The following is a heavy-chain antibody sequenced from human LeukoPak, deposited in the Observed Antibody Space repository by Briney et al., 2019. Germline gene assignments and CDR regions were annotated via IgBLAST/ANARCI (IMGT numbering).Heavy chain of an antibody. CDR1: GGSISSYY. CDR3: ARLPVYAATFDY. J-gene: IGHJ4*02. D-gene: IGHD2-8*01. CDR2: IYYSGST. Sequence: TSETLSLTCTVSGGSISSYYWSWIRQPPGKGLEWIGYIYYSGSTNYNPSLKSRVTISVDTSKNQFSLKLSSVTAADTAVYYCARLPVYAATFDYWGQGTLVTVSS. V-gene: IGHV4-59*08.